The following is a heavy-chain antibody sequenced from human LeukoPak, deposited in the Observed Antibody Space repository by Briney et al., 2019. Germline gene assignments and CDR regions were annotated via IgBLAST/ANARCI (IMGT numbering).Heavy chain of an antibody. Sequence: SGTLSLTCSVSGGSVSGHYWSWIRQTPERGLEWLGFVFASGSTNYNPFFKSRVTMSADMSRNQFYLGLQSVSAADTGVYFCARHQQYGDYDYFDFWGQGTLVTVSS. CDR3: ARHQQYGDYDYFDF. J-gene: IGHJ4*02. CDR1: GGSVSGHY. V-gene: IGHV4-59*08. CDR2: VFASGST. D-gene: IGHD4-17*01.